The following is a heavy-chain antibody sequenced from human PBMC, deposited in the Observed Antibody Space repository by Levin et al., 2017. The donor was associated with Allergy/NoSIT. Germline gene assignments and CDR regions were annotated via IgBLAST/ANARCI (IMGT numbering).Heavy chain of an antibody. V-gene: IGHV6-1*01. D-gene: IGHD3-9*01. CDR3: ARERRGGAGYDLEDNWFDP. CDR1: GDSVSSNSAA. CDR2: TYYRSKWYN. J-gene: IGHJ5*02. Sequence: SETLSLTCAISGDSVSSNSAAWNWIRQSPSRGLEWLGRTYYRSKWYNDYAVSVKSRITINPDTSKNQFSLQLNSVTPEDTAVYYCARERRGGAGYDLEDNWFDPWGQGTLVTVSS.